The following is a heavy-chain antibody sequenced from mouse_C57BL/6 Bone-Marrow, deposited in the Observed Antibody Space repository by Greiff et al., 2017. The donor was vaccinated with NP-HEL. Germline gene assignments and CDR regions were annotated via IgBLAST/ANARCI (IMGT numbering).Heavy chain of an antibody. Sequence: VQLQQSGPELVKPGASVKISCKASGYTFTDYYMNWVKQSHGKSLEWIGDINPNNGGTSYNQKFKGKATLTVDKSSSTAYMELRSLTSEDSAVYYCARSTPWYFDVWGTGTTVTVSS. CDR2: INPNNGGT. CDR3: ARSTPWYFDV. V-gene: IGHV1-26*01. J-gene: IGHJ1*03. CDR1: GYTFTDYY. D-gene: IGHD1-1*01.